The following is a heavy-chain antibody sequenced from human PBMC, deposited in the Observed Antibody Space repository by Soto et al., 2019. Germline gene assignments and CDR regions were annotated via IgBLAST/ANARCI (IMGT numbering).Heavy chain of an antibody. V-gene: IGHV3-30*18. J-gene: IGHJ3*02. CDR1: AFTFSSYG. D-gene: IGHD3-3*01. CDR2: ISYDGKNK. CDR3: AKDRAFWSGTHDAFDI. Sequence: GGSLRLSCAASAFTFSSYGMHWVRQAPGKGLEWLSVISYDGKNKYYTDSVKGRFTISRDNSKNTLYLQMNTLRGEDTAVYYCAKDRAFWSGTHDAFDIWGQGTMVTV.